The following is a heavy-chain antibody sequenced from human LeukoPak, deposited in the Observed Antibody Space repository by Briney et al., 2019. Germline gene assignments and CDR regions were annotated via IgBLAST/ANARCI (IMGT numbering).Heavy chain of an antibody. J-gene: IGHJ4*02. CDR2: ISFDGSNK. Sequence: GGSLRLSCAASGFTFRRYAMHWVRQAPVKGLEWVAVISFDGSNKYYADSVKGRFTISRDNSKNTLYLQMNSLRAEDTAVYYCAKEGGDSGSYNQWNYFDYWGQGTLVTVSS. CDR1: GFTFRRYA. D-gene: IGHD1-26*01. CDR3: AKEGGDSGSYNQWNYFDY. V-gene: IGHV3-30*04.